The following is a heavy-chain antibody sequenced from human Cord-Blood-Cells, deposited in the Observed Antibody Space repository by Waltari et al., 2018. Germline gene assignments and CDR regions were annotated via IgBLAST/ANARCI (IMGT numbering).Heavy chain of an antibody. CDR2: IIPIFGTA. Sequence: QVQLVQSGAEVKKPRSSVKVSCKASGGTFSSYALSWVRQAPEQGLEWMGGIIPIFGTANYAQKFQGRVTITADESPSTAYMELSSLRAEDTAVYYCARGRGYSYGYNWFDPWGQGTLVTVSS. CDR3: ARGRGYSYGYNWFDP. CDR1: GGTFSSYA. J-gene: IGHJ5*02. V-gene: IGHV1-69*01. D-gene: IGHD5-18*01.